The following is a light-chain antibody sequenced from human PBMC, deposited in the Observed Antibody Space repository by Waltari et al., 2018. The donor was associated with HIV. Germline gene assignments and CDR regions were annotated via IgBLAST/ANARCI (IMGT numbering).Light chain of an antibody. CDR2: KAS. J-gene: IGKJ1*01. CDR3: QHYNGYPWT. V-gene: IGKV1-5*03. Sequence: DIQITQSPPTLSESVVDRVTITCRASQTIGVWLARYQQKPGQAPKSLIYKASTLETGVPSRFSGSGSGTEFTLTIGGLQPDDFATYYCQHYNGYPWTFGQGTKVEMK. CDR1: QTIGVW.